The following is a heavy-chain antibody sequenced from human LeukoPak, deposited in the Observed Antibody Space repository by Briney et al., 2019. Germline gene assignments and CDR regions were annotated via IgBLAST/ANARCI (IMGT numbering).Heavy chain of an antibody. CDR3: ARGVAVTSYYFDY. Sequence: GGSLRLSCAASGFIFSDYYMNWIRQAPGKGLEWISYISSSSSYTNYADSVKGRFTISRDNAKSSLYLQMNSLRAEDTAVYYCARGVAVTSYYFDYWGQGTLVTVSS. CDR2: ISSSSSYT. V-gene: IGHV3-11*06. J-gene: IGHJ4*02. D-gene: IGHD2-21*02. CDR1: GFIFSDYY.